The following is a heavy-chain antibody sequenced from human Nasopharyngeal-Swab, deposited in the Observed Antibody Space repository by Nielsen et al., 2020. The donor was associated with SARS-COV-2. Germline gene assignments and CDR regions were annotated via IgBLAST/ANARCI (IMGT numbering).Heavy chain of an antibody. D-gene: IGHD1-7*01. CDR1: GYSFTSYW. Sequence: GESLKISCKGSGYSFTSYWISWVRQMPGKGLEWMGRIDPSDSYTNYSPSFQGHVTISADKSISTAYLQWSSPKASDTAMYYCARFSSGTIPSVDYWGQGTLVTVSS. CDR2: IDPSDSYT. V-gene: IGHV5-10-1*01. CDR3: ARFSSGTIPSVDY. J-gene: IGHJ4*02.